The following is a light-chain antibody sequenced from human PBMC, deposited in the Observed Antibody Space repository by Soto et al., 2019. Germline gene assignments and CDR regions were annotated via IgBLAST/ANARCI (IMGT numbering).Light chain of an antibody. CDR2: AAS. J-gene: IGKJ5*01. Sequence: DIQMTQSPSSLSASVGDRVTITCRASQSISTLLNWYQQKPGKAPKLLIYAASNLQSGVPSRFSGGGSGTDFTLTISTLQPEDFATYYCQQSYNTPPITFGQGTRLEIK. V-gene: IGKV1-39*01. CDR1: QSISTL. CDR3: QQSYNTPPIT.